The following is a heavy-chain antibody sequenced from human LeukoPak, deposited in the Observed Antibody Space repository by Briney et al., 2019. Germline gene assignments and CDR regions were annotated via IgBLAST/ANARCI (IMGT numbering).Heavy chain of an antibody. CDR1: GGSISSSSYY. V-gene: IGHV4-39*02. Sequence: PSEALSLTCTVSGGSISSSSYYWGWIRQPPGKGLEWIGSIYYSGSTYYNPSLKSRVTISVDTSKNQFSLKLSSVTAADTAVYYCAREGDGVTFDYWGQGTLVTVSS. J-gene: IGHJ4*02. D-gene: IGHD3-10*01. CDR3: AREGDGVTFDY. CDR2: IYYSGST.